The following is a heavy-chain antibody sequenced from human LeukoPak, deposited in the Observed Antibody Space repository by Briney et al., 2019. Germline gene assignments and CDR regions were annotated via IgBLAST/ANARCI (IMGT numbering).Heavy chain of an antibody. CDR2: IYTSGST. Sequence: PSETLFLTCTVSGGSISSGSYYWSWIRQPAGKGLEWIGRIYTSGSTNYNPSLKSRVTISVDTSKNQFSLKLSSVTAADTAVYYCARDGYYDILTGYYYYYMDVWGKGTTVTVSS. J-gene: IGHJ6*03. V-gene: IGHV4-61*02. CDR1: GGSISSGSYY. CDR3: ARDGYYDILTGYYYYYMDV. D-gene: IGHD3-9*01.